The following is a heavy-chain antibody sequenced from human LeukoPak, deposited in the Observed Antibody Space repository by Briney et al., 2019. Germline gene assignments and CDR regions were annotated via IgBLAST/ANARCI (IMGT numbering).Heavy chain of an antibody. CDR1: GGSFSSHY. V-gene: IGHV4-34*01. CDR3: ARGLRQGSAWSWGPKEKSYQYMDV. CDR2: INPRGST. Sequence: SETLSLTCGVSGGSFSSHYWAWIRQPPGKGLEWIGEINPRGSTNYNPSLESRVTVSADTSRNQLSLSLTSVTAADSAVYFCARGLRQGSAWSWGPKEKSYQYMDVWGTGTTVIVSS. D-gene: IGHD6-19*01. J-gene: IGHJ6*04.